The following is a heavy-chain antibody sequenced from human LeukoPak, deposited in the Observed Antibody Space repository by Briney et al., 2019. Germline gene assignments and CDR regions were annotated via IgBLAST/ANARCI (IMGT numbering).Heavy chain of an antibody. CDR2: INHSGST. V-gene: IGHV4-39*07. CDR3: ARGRASRNFWSGEKSGGAFDI. Sequence: SGPALVKPTQTLTLTCTFSGFSLSTSGMCVSWIRQPPGKGLEWIGEINHSGSTNYNPSLKSRVTISVDTSKNQFSLKLSSVTAADTAVYYCARGRASRNFWSGEKSGGAFDIWGQGTMVTVSS. CDR1: GFSLSTSGM. J-gene: IGHJ3*02. D-gene: IGHD3-3*01.